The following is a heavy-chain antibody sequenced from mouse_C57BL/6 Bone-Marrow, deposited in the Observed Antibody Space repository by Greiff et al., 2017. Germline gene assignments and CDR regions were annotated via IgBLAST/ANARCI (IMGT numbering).Heavy chain of an antibody. CDR1: GYAFSSYW. J-gene: IGHJ1*03. CDR3: ARGGVYWYFDV. CDR2: IYPGDGDT. Sequence: LQQSGASVKISCKASGYAFSSYWMNWVKQRPGKGLEWIGQIYPGDGDTNYNGKFKGKATLTADKSSSTAYMQLSSLTSEDSAVYFCARGGVYWYFDVWGTGTTVTVSS. V-gene: IGHV1-80*01.